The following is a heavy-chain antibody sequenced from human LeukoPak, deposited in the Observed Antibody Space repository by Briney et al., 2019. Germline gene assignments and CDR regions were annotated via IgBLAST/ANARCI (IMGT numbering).Heavy chain of an antibody. CDR3: ATLAQSTMIVIVDDRFNV. D-gene: IGHD3-22*01. J-gene: IGHJ3*01. CDR2: ISPRESQT. CDR1: ESPFSNHW. Sequence: GESLKISCKASESPFSNHWIGWVRPSPGKGLEWMGIISPRESQTRYSPSFQGQVTISADKSINTAYLHWSSLKASDTAMYFCATLAQSTMIVIVDDRFNVWGQGTMVTVNS. V-gene: IGHV5-51*01.